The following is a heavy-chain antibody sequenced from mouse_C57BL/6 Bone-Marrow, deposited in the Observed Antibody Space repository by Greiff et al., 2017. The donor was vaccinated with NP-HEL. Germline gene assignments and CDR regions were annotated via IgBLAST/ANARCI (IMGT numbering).Heavy chain of an antibody. J-gene: IGHJ1*03. CDR1: GYTFTTYP. CDR3: ARADYGSSYDWYFDV. CDR2: FHPYNDDT. Sequence: LVESGAELVKPGASVKMSCKASGYTFTTYPIEWMKQNHGKSLEWIGNFHPYNDDTKYNEKFKGKATLTVEKSSSTVYLELSRLTSDDSAVYDGARADYGSSYDWYFDVWGTGTTVTVSS. V-gene: IGHV1-47*01. D-gene: IGHD1-1*01.